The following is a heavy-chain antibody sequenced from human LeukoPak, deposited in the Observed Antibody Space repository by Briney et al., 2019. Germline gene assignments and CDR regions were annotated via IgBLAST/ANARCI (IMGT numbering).Heavy chain of an antibody. J-gene: IGHJ4*02. D-gene: IGHD6-19*01. CDR2: INSDGSST. V-gene: IGHV3-74*01. CDR1: GFTFSSYW. Sequence: GGSLRLSCAASGFTFSSYWMHWVRQAPGKGLVWVSRINSDGSSTSYADSVKGRFTISRDNSKNTLYLQMNSLRAEDTAVYYCAKDPGVFSSGEVVYWGQGTLVTVSS. CDR3: AKDPGVFSSGEVVY.